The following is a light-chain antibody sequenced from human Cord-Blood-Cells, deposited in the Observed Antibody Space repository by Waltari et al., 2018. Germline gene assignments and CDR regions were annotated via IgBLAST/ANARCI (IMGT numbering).Light chain of an antibody. J-gene: IGKJ1*01. V-gene: IGKV1-39*01. Sequence: DIQMTQSPSSLSASVGDRVTITCRASQSISSYLNWYQQKPGKAPKLLIYAASSLQSGVPSRFSSSGSGTDFTRTIISLQPEDFATYYCQQSYSTPTFGQGTKVEIK. CDR1: QSISSY. CDR3: QQSYSTPT. CDR2: AAS.